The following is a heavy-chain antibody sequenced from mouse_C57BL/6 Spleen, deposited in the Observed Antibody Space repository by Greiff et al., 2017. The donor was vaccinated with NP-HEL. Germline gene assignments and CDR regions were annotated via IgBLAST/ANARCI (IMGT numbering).Heavy chain of an antibody. D-gene: IGHD2-1*01. V-gene: IGHV5-4*01. CDR1: GFTFSSYA. CDR2: ISDGGSYT. J-gene: IGHJ2*01. CDR3: ARRTYGNYEYYFDY. Sequence: EVQGVESGGGLVKPGGSLKLSCAASGFTFSSYAMSWVRQTPEKRLEWVATISDGGSYTYYPDNVKGRFTISRDNAKNNLYLQMSHLKSEDTAMYYCARRTYGNYEYYFDYWGQGTTLTVSS.